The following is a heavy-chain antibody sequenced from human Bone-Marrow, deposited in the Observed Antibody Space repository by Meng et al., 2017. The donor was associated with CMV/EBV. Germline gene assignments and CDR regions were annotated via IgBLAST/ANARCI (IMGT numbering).Heavy chain of an antibody. CDR3: ARGYSYGFYYYYYGMDI. CDR2: IIPILGIA. Sequence: SVKVSCKASGGTFSSYAISWVRQAPGQGLEWMGGIIPILGIANYAQKFQGRVTITADKSTSTAYMELSSLRSEDTAVYYCARGYSYGFYYYYYGMDIWGQGTTVTVSS. D-gene: IGHD5-18*01. CDR1: GGTFSSYA. J-gene: IGHJ6*02. V-gene: IGHV1-69*10.